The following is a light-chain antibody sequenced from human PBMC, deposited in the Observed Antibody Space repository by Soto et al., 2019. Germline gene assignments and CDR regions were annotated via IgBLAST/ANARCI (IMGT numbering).Light chain of an antibody. V-gene: IGLV2-14*01. CDR2: DVS. CDR1: SSDVGGYNY. Sequence: QSALTQPASVSGSPGQSITISCTGTSSDVGGYNYVSWYQQHPGKAPKLMIYDVSNRPSGVSNRFSGSKSGNTASLTISGLEAEEEADYYCSSHTSSSTLVFGGGTKLTVL. CDR3: SSHTSSSTLV. J-gene: IGLJ3*02.